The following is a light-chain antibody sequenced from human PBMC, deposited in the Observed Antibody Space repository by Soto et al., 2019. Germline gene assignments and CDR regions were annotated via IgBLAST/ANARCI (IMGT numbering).Light chain of an antibody. CDR3: QKYNSALTWT. Sequence: EIVMTQSPATLSVSLGDRATLSCRASQSVSSNLAWYQQKPGQAPRLLIYGASTRATDMPGTFSGRGSGTDFTLTISSLQPEDVATYYCQKYNSALTWTFGQGTKVDIK. CDR1: QSVSSN. CDR2: GAS. V-gene: IGKV3-15*01. J-gene: IGKJ1*01.